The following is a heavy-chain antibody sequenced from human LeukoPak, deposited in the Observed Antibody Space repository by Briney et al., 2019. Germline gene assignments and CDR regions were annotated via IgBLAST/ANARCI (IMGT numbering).Heavy chain of an antibody. J-gene: IGHJ4*02. CDR1: GFTVSSNY. Sequence: GGSLRLSCAASGFTVSSNYMSWVRQAPGKGLEWVSVISGSGYYSYYADSVKGRFTVSRDNSKTTLYLQMNSLRADDTAVYYCAKGGPTGSNYFDFWGQGTLVTVSS. CDR2: ISGSGYYS. D-gene: IGHD1-26*01. V-gene: IGHV3-23*01. CDR3: AKGGPTGSNYFDF.